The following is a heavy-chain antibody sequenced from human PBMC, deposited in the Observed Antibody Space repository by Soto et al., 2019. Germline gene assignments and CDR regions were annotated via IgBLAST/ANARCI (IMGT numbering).Heavy chain of an antibody. V-gene: IGHV1-18*04. Sequence: QVQLVQSGAEVKKPGASVKVSCKASGYSFSTYSFSWVRQAPGQGLEWMGWIGSFNGNTNYAQKFQGRVTMTTDTSTTTVYMELGSLTFDDTAVYYCARAVGAALDYWGQGTLVTVSS. J-gene: IGHJ4*02. D-gene: IGHD6-25*01. CDR3: ARAVGAALDY. CDR1: GYSFSTYS. CDR2: IGSFNGNT.